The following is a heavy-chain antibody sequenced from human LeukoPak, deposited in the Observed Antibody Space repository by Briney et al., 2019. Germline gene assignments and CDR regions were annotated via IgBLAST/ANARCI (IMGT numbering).Heavy chain of an antibody. CDR2: IYYSGDT. J-gene: IGHJ6*03. CDR1: GGSISSYY. Sequence: PSETLSLTCTVSGGSISSYYWSWIRQPPGKGPEWIGYIYYSGDTNYNPSLKSRVTISIDTSKNQFSLKLRSVTAADTAVYYCARDTRVYYYYYYMDVWGKGTTVTVSS. CDR3: ARDTRVYYYYYYMDV. V-gene: IGHV4-59*12.